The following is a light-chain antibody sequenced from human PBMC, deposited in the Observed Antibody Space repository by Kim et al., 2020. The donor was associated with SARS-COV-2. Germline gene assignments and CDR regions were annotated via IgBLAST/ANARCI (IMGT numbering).Light chain of an antibody. Sequence: DIQMTQSPASLSASVGDRVTITCQASQDIYNSLSWYQQRPGKAPKLLICDASNVQSGVPSRFSGSGSGTDFTFTITSLQPEDIGRYYCQQYDSLQSTCGQGKRLEIK. CDR2: DAS. J-gene: IGKJ5*01. CDR1: QDIYNS. V-gene: IGKV1-33*01. CDR3: QQYDSLQST.